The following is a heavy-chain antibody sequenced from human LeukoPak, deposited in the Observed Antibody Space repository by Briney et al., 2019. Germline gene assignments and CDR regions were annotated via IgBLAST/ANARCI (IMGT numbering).Heavy chain of an antibody. J-gene: IGHJ4*02. CDR1: GFTFSSYA. Sequence: GGSLRLSCAASGFTFSSYAMSWVRQAPGKGLEWVSVISGSGGSTYYADSVKGRFTIPRDNSKDTLYLQMNSLRAEDTAVYYCAKGNGYSYGRYYFDYWGQGTLVTVSS. D-gene: IGHD5-18*01. CDR2: ISGSGGST. CDR3: AKGNGYSYGRYYFDY. V-gene: IGHV3-23*01.